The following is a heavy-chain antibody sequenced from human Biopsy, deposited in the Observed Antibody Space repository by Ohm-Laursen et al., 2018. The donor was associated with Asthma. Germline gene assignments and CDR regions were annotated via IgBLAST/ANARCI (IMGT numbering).Heavy chain of an antibody. CDR2: IYHLGNA. J-gene: IGHJ4*02. Sequence: PGTLSLTCTVSGASIKTDDHYWSWLRQPPGRGLEWIGQIYHLGNANYNPSLKSRVTMSVDKSKNQFSLKLTSVTAADTAVYFCARGWRSYDSSNYYLDQWGQGTLVTVSS. V-gene: IGHV4-4*01. CDR3: ARGWRSYDSSNYYLDQ. D-gene: IGHD3-22*01. CDR1: GASIKTDDHY.